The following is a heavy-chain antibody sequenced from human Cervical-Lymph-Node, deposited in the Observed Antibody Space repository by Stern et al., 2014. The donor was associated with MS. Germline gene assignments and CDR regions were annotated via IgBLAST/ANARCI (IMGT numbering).Heavy chain of an antibody. D-gene: IGHD3-3*01. CDR2: IYEDESS. CDR3: ARVVRFLEWVPFDP. J-gene: IGHJ5*02. Sequence: QMQLVESGSGLVRPSQTLSLTCTVSGGSVSSGGYTWSLLRQPPGKGLEWIGYIYEDESSYYNPSLKSRVPISIDRSKTQFSLRLSSMTAADTALYYCARVVRFLEWVPFDPWGQGILVTVSS. V-gene: IGHV4-30-2*01. CDR1: GGSVSSGGYT.